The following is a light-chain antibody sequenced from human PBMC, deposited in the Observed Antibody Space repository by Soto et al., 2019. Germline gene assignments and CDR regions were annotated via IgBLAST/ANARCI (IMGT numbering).Light chain of an antibody. Sequence: QSELTQPPSVSGAPGQRVTISCTGSSSNIGAGYDVHWYQQLPGTAPKLLIYGNSNRPSGVPDRFSGSKSGTSASLAITGLQAEDEADYYCQSYDSSLSGRYVFGTGTKLTVL. V-gene: IGLV1-40*01. CDR3: QSYDSSLSGRYV. CDR2: GNS. CDR1: SSNIGAGYD. J-gene: IGLJ1*01.